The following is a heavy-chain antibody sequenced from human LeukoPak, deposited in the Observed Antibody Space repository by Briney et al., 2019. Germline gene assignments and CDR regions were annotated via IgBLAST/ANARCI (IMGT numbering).Heavy chain of an antibody. Sequence: GGSLRLSCAASGFTFDDYAMHWVRQAPGKGLEWVSGISWNSGSIGYADSVKGRFTISRDNAKNSLYLQMNSLRAEDTAVYYCATIESIYDDFWGQGTLVTVSS. CDR1: GFTFDDYA. CDR3: ATIESIYDDF. J-gene: IGHJ4*02. CDR2: ISWNSGSI. D-gene: IGHD3-16*01. V-gene: IGHV3-9*01.